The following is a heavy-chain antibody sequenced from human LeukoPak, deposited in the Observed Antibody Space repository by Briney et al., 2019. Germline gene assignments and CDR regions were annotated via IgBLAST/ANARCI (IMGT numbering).Heavy chain of an antibody. J-gene: IGHJ4*02. Sequence: GGSLRLSCATSGITFSSNGMHWVRRAPGKGLEWVAFIRYDGSDKYYGDSVKGRFTISRDNSKNTLYLQMNSLRAEDTAVYYCAKASPDRYQLLCRGYFDYWGQGTLVTVSS. CDR1: GITFSSNG. CDR2: IRYDGSDK. D-gene: IGHD2-2*01. CDR3: AKASPDRYQLLCRGYFDY. V-gene: IGHV3-30*02.